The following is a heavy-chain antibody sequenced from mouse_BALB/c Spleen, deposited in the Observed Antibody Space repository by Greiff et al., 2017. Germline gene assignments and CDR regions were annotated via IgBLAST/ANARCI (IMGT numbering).Heavy chain of an antibody. J-gene: IGHJ2*01. CDR1: GFTFSSYG. CDR2: ISSGGSYT. CDR3: ARQSYGNYNYFDY. V-gene: IGHV5-6*01. D-gene: IGHD2-1*01. Sequence: EVKVVESGGDLVKPGGSLKLSCAASGFTFSSYGMSWVRQTPDKRLEWVATISSGGSYTYYPDSVKGRFTISRDNAKNTLYLQMSSLKSEDTAMYYCARQSYGNYNYFDYWGQGTTLTVSS.